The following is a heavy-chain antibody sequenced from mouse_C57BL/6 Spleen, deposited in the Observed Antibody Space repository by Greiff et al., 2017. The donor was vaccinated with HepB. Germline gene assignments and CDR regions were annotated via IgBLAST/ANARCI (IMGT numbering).Heavy chain of an antibody. Sequence: EVHLVESGPGLVKPSQSLSLTCSVTGYSITSGYYWNWIRQFQGNKLEWMGYISYDGSNNYNPSLKNRISITRDTSKNQFFLKLNSVTTEDTAAYYCARDKGFYYDYPLFDYWGQGTTLTVSA. CDR2: ISYDGSN. CDR3: ARDKGFYYDYPLFDY. CDR1: GYSITSGYY. J-gene: IGHJ2*01. V-gene: IGHV3-6*01. D-gene: IGHD2-4*01.